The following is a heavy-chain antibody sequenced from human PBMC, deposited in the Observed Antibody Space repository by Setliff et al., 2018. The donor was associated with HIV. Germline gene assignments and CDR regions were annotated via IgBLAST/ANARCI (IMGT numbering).Heavy chain of an antibody. J-gene: IGHJ3*02. Sequence: ASVKVSCKASGYSFPDFFIHWVRQAPGQGLEWMGWISPRIGDTRIAKTFRGRVTMTRDTSLNTASVEVSGLRSDDTAVYFCARGGYSGEFLDAFDIWGQGTLVTVSS. V-gene: IGHV1-2*02. CDR2: ISPRIGDT. CDR1: GYSFPDFF. CDR3: ARGGYSGEFLDAFDI. D-gene: IGHD5-12*01.